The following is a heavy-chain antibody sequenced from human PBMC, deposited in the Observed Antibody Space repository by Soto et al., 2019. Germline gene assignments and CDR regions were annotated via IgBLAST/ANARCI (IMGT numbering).Heavy chain of an antibody. Sequence: EVQLLESGGGLVQPGGSLRLSCVASKFTFSNYAMSWVRQAPGKGLEWVSAISYTGGSTYYADSVKGRFTISRDNYKNTLYLQMNSLRDQETAVYYCAKVPTGEMATVFQAFDIWGPGTMVTVSS. J-gene: IGHJ3*02. V-gene: IGHV3-23*01. CDR1: KFTFSNYA. CDR3: AKVPTGEMATVFQAFDI. CDR2: ISYTGGST. D-gene: IGHD4-4*01.